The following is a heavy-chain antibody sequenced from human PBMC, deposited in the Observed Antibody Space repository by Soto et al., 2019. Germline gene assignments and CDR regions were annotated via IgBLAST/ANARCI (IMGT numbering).Heavy chain of an antibody. V-gene: IGHV3-23*01. CDR2: ISGSGGST. J-gene: IGHJ4*02. Sequence: PGGSLRLSCAASGFTFSSYAMSWVRQAPGEGLEWVSAISGSGGSTYYADSVKGRFTISRDNSKNTLYLQMNSLRAEDTAVYYWAKSRYSSSWFFDYWGQGTLVTVSS. CDR1: GFTFSSYA. D-gene: IGHD6-13*01. CDR3: AKSRYSSSWFFDY.